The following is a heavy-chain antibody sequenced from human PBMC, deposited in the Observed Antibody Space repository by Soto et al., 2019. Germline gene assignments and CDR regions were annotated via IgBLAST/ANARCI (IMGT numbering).Heavy chain of an antibody. V-gene: IGHV3-23*01. CDR2: ISGSGGST. D-gene: IGHD2-2*01. CDR1: GFTFSSYA. CDR3: ANVRFSSYGMDV. Sequence: EVQLLESGGGLVQPGGSLRLSCAASGFTFSSYAMSWVRQAPGKGLERVSAISGSGGSTYYADSVKGRFTISRDNSKNTLYLQMNSLRAEDTAVYYCANVRFSSYGMDVWGQGTTVTVSS. J-gene: IGHJ6*02.